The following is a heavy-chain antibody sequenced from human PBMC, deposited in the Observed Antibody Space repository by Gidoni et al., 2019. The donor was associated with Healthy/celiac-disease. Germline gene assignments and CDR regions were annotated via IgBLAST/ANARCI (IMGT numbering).Heavy chain of an antibody. V-gene: IGHV4-31*03. Sequence: QVQLQESGPGLVKPSQTLSLTCTVSGAPISSGGYSWSGIRQLPGKGLEWIGYIYSSGSTYYNPSLKSRVTISVDTSKNQFSLKLSSLTAADTAVYYCARVGYYYDKVGIGGVGFDYWGQGTLVTVSS. D-gene: IGHD3-22*01. J-gene: IGHJ4*02. CDR1: GAPISSGGYS. CDR2: IYSSGST. CDR3: ARVGYYYDKVGIGGVGFDY.